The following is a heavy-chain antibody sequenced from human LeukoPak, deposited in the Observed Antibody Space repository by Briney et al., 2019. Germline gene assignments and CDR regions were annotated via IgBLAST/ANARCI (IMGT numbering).Heavy chain of an antibody. CDR2: IYYSGST. D-gene: IGHD2-21*02. J-gene: IGHJ2*01. Sequence: RASETPSLTCTVSGGSISSGGYYWSWIRQHPGKGLEWIGYIYYSGSTYYNPSLKSRVTISVDTSKNQFSLKLSSVTAADTAVYYCARRGIVVVTDAWYFDLWGRGTLVTVSS. CDR1: GGSISSGGYY. CDR3: ARRGIVVVTDAWYFDL. V-gene: IGHV4-31*03.